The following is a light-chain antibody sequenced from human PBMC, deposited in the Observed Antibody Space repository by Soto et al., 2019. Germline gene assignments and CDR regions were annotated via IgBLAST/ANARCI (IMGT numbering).Light chain of an antibody. CDR1: SSSIGARVD. V-gene: IGLV1-40*01. J-gene: IGLJ1*01. Sequence: QSVLTQPPSVSGAPGQTVTVSCTGTSSSIGARVDVHWYQHLPGLAPKLLIYANNIRPSGVPDRFSGSKSGSSASLAISGLQAEDEGDYYCQSYDSSLSGSYAFGTGTKLTVL. CDR2: ANN. CDR3: QSYDSSLSGSYA.